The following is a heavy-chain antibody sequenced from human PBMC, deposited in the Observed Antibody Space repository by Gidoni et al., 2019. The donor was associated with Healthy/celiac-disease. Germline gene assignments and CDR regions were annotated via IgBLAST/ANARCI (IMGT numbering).Heavy chain of an antibody. CDR3: TSPPDYGDYLDAFDI. CDR2: IRSKANSYAT. D-gene: IGHD4-17*01. CDR1: GFTFSGSA. V-gene: IGHV3-73*01. J-gene: IGHJ3*02. Sequence: VQPGGSLKLSCAASGFTFSGSAMHWVRQASGKGLEWVGRIRSKANSYATAYAASVKGRFTISRDDSKNTAYLQMNSLKTEDTAVYYCTSPPDYGDYLDAFDIWGQGTMVTVSS.